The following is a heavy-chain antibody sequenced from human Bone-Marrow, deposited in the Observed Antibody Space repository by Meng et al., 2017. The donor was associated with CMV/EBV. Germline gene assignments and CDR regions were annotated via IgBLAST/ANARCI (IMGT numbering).Heavy chain of an antibody. Sequence: GESLKISCAASGFTFSSYSMNWVRQAPGKGLEWVSSISSSSSYIYYADSVKGRFTISRDNAKNSLYLQMNSLRAEDTAVYYCASLKAHLGVAARPGPLDYWGQGTLVTVSS. CDR1: GFTFSSYS. J-gene: IGHJ4*02. D-gene: IGHD6-6*01. V-gene: IGHV3-21*01. CDR3: ASLKAHLGVAARPGPLDY. CDR2: ISSSSSYI.